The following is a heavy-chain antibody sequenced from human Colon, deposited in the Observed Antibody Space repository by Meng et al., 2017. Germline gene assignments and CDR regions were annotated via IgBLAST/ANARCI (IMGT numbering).Heavy chain of an antibody. Sequence: QLQQSGPGRVRPAVPLSLTCTVYGGSAISNSYEWSGIRQPPGKGLEWIGFIYYSGSTNYNPSLKSRVTISVDTSKNQFSLKVSSVTAADTAVYYCARDSGYDKNWFDPWGQGTLVTVSS. D-gene: IGHD5-12*01. J-gene: IGHJ5*02. V-gene: IGHV4-61*01. CDR2: IYYSGST. CDR1: GGSAISNSYE. CDR3: ARDSGYDKNWFDP.